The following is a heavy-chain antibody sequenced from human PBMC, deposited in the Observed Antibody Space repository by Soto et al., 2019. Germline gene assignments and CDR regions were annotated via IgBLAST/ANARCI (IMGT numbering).Heavy chain of an antibody. V-gene: IGHV4-61*01. D-gene: IGHD2-8*02. CDR2: LYYTGRT. J-gene: IGHJ5*02. CDR1: GGAFSAGSYY. Sequence: QVQLQESGPGLVKPSETLSLTCTVSGGAFSAGSYYWSWIRQPPGKGLEWIGFLYYTGRTNYNPSLKSRVTLSLDTSKNQVSLNLTSVTAADTAVYYCARVGSTDPCFDPWGQGTLVSVSS. CDR3: ARVGSTDPCFDP.